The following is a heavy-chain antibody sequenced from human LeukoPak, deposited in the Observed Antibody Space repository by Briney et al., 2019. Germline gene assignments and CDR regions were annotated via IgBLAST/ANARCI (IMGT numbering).Heavy chain of an antibody. J-gene: IGHJ6*02. V-gene: IGHV4-59*01. Sequence: SETLSLTCTVSGGSTSSYYWSWIRQPPGKGLEWIGYIYYSGSTNYNPSLKSRVTISVDTSKNQFSLKLSSVTAADTAVYYCARADLGSYYYYGMDVWGQGTTVTVSS. CDR1: GGSTSSYY. CDR3: ARADLGSYYYYGMDV. D-gene: IGHD3-16*01. CDR2: IYYSGST.